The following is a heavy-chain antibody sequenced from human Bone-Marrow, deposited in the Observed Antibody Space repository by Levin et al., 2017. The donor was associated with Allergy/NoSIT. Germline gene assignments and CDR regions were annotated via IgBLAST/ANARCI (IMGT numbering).Heavy chain of an antibody. CDR1: GGSISSDNYF. CDR3: AIEGRVADDTDACDI. J-gene: IGHJ3*02. D-gene: IGHD6-13*01. V-gene: IGHV4-30-4*01. Sequence: SETLSLTCTVSGGSISSDNYFWSWIRQPPGTGLEWIGYIHYSGTAHYNPSLTSRVTISIDTSKNQFSLKLSSVTAADTAVYYCAIEGRVADDTDACDIWGQGTTVTVSS. CDR2: IHYSGTA.